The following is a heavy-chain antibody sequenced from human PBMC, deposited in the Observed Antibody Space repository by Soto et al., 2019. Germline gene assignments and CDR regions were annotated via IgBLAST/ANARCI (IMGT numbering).Heavy chain of an antibody. Sequence: GGSLRLSCAGSGFSVNNAWMTWVRQAPGQGLECVARIKKKSDGGTTEYAAPVKGRFTISRDDSTNTLYLQMNSLKTEDTALYYCATGISTIDFWGQGALVTVSS. V-gene: IGHV3-15*01. J-gene: IGHJ4*02. CDR3: ATGISTIDF. CDR2: IKKKSDGGTT. CDR1: GFSVNNAW. D-gene: IGHD3-10*01.